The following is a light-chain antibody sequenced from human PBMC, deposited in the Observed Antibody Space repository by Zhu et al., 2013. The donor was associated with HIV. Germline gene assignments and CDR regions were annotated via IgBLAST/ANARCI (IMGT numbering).Light chain of an antibody. V-gene: IGKV3-20*01. Sequence: EIVLTQSPGTLSLSPGERATLSCRASQTVDNDFLAWYQHKHGQAPRLLIYHGSNRPSGIPGKFSGSGSGADFTLSITRLEPEDLAVYYCQHHHISMYTLGQGTKVEIK. CDR1: QTVDNDF. CDR3: QHHHISMYT. CDR2: HGS. J-gene: IGKJ2*01.